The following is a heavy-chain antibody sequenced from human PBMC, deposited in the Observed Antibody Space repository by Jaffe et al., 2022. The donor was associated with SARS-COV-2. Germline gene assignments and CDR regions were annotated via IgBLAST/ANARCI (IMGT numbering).Heavy chain of an antibody. D-gene: IGHD3-3*01. V-gene: IGHV1-46*01. Sequence: QVQLVQSGAEVKKPGASVKVSCKASGYTFTSYYMHWVRQAPGQGLEWMGIINPSGGSTSYAQKFQGRVTMTRDTSTSTVYMELSSLRSEDTAVYYCARDSGAYYDFWSGYGAHAFDIWGQGTMVTVSS. CDR1: GYTFTSYY. CDR2: INPSGGST. CDR3: ARDSGAYYDFWSGYGAHAFDI. J-gene: IGHJ3*02.